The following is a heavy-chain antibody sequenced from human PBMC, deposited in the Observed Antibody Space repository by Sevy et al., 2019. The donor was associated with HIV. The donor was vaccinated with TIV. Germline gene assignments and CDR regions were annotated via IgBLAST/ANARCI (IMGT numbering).Heavy chain of an antibody. J-gene: IGHJ3*02. CDR3: AREGDYYYGSGSAGAFDI. CDR2: IYYSGST. D-gene: IGHD3-10*01. Sequence: SETLSLTCTVSGGSISSYYWSWIRQPPGKGLEWIGYIYYSGSTNYNPSLKSRVTISVDTSKNQFSLKLSSVTAADTAVYYCAREGDYYYGSGSAGAFDIWGQGTMVTVSS. V-gene: IGHV4-59*01. CDR1: GGSISSYY.